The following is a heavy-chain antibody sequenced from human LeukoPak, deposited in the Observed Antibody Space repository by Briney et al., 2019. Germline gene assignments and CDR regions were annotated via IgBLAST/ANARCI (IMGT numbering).Heavy chain of an antibody. CDR2: IYYSGST. CDR1: GGSISSYY. CDR3: ARVGKHCSSTSCYYYYYGMDV. J-gene: IGHJ6*02. Sequence: PSQTLSLTCTVSGGSISSYYLSWIRQPPGKGLEWIGYIYYSGSTNYNPSLKSRVTISVDTSKDQFSLKLSSVTAADTAVYYCARVGKHCSSTSCYYYYYGMDVWGQGTTVTVSS. D-gene: IGHD2-2*01. V-gene: IGHV4-59*01.